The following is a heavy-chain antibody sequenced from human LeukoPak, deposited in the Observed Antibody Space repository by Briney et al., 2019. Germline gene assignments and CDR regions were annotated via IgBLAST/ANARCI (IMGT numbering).Heavy chain of an antibody. J-gene: IGHJ4*02. Sequence: PGGSLRLSCAASGFTFSSSWMSWLRQAPGKGLEWVADIKEDGSAKYYVDSVKGRFTISRDNSKNTLYLQMNSLTAEDTAVYYCARDRMGAILYFDYWGQGTLVTVSS. CDR1: GFTFSSSW. CDR2: IKEDGSAK. D-gene: IGHD1-26*01. V-gene: IGHV3-7*03. CDR3: ARDRMGAILYFDY.